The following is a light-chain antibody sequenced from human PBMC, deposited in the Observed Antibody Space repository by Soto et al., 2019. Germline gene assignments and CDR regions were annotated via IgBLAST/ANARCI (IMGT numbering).Light chain of an antibody. J-gene: IGKJ3*01. CDR1: QSLSNH. CDR2: GAS. CDR3: QQYYNWPLT. V-gene: IGKV3-15*01. Sequence: EIVMTQSPATLSVSPGERATLSCRASQSLSNHLAWYQQKPGQAPGLLIYGASTRATGIPARFSGSGSGTEFTLTISSLQSEDFAVYFCQQYYNWPLTFGPGTKVDIK.